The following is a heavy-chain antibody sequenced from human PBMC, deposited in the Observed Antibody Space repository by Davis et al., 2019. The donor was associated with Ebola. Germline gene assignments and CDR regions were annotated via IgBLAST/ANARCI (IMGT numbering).Heavy chain of an antibody. J-gene: IGHJ4*02. CDR1: GYTSTNYG. V-gene: IGHV1-18*01. Sequence: AASVKVSCKASGYTSTNYGISWVRQAPGQGLEWMGWISDYNGNTNYAQKLQGRVTMTTDTSTSTAYMELRSLRSDDTAVYYCARSITMVRGTDYFDYWGQGTLVTVSS. D-gene: IGHD3-10*01. CDR2: ISDYNGNT. CDR3: ARSITMVRGTDYFDY.